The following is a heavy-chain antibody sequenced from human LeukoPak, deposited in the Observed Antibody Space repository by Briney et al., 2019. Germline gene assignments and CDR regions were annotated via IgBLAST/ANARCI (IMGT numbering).Heavy chain of an antibody. CDR2: INHSGST. D-gene: IGHD4-17*01. V-gene: IGHV4-34*01. CDR3: ARGEYGAPACRN. Sequence: SETLSLTCAVYGGSFSGYYWSWLRQPPGKGLEWIGEINHSGSTNYDPSLKSRCSISVDTYKNQFSLERRSVTAADTAVYYCARGEYGAPACRNWGQGTLVTVSS. CDR1: GGSFSGYY. J-gene: IGHJ4*02.